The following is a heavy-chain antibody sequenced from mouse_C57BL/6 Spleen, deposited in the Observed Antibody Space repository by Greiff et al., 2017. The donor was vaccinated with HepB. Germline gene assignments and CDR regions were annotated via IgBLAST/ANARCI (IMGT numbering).Heavy chain of an antibody. Sequence: QVQLQQSGPELVKPGASVKISCKASGYAFSSSWMNWVKQRPGKGLEWIGRIYPGDGDTNYNGKFKGKATLTADKSSSTAYMQLSSLTSEDSAVYFCARRAYDYYAMDYWGQGTSVTVSS. CDR1: GYAFSSSW. V-gene: IGHV1-82*01. D-gene: IGHD3-3*01. CDR2: IYPGDGDT. CDR3: ARRAYDYYAMDY. J-gene: IGHJ4*01.